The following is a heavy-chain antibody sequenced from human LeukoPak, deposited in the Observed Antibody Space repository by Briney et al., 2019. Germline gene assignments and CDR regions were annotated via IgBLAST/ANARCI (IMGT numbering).Heavy chain of an antibody. J-gene: IGHJ1*01. CDR3: ARAGDSDTYYCPFQH. D-gene: IGHD3-10*01. CDR2: IYHSGST. CDR1: GGSISSGGYY. Sequence: PSETLSLTCTVSGGSISSGGYYWSWIRQPPGKGLEWIGYIYHSGSTYYNPSLKSRVTISVDRSKNQFSLKLSSVTAADTAVYYCARAGDSDTYYCPFQHWGQGTLVTVSP. V-gene: IGHV4-30-2*01.